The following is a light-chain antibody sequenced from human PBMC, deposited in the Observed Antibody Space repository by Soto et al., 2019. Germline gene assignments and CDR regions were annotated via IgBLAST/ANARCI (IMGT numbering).Light chain of an antibody. V-gene: IGKV1-5*03. J-gene: IGKJ1*01. CDR2: RAS. Sequence: DIQVTHSPSILAASVGDRVNITCRASQSISSWLAWYQQKPGNAPKLLIYRASSLESGVPSRFSGSGSGTEFTLTISSLKPDDFATYYCQRYNSYATFGHGTKVDIK. CDR1: QSISSW. CDR3: QRYNSYAT.